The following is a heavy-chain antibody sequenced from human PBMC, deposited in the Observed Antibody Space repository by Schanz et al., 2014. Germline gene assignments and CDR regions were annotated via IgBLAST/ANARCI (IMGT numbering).Heavy chain of an antibody. CDR3: VSQTGSPNY. V-gene: IGHV3-7*02. D-gene: IGHD6-13*01. CDR1: GFTFSSYA. Sequence: EVQLLESGGGLVQPGGSLRLSCAASGFTFSSYAMNWVRQAPGKGLEWVANIKEDGSVKDYVDSVKGRFTISRDNAKNSLYLQMTSLRAEDTAVYFCVSQTGSPNYWGQGTLVTVSS. CDR2: IKEDGSVK. J-gene: IGHJ4*02.